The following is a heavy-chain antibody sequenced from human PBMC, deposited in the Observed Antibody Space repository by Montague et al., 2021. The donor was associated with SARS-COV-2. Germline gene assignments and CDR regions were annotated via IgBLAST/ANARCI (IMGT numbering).Heavy chain of an antibody. CDR1: GGSVSDYY. V-gene: IGHV4-34*01. J-gene: IGHJ5*02. CDR2: INHSGST. D-gene: IGHD3-22*01. CDR3: ARGPRITMIVVVITDIWFDP. Sequence: SETLSLTCAVYGGSVSDYYWSWIRQPPGKGLEWNGEINHSGSTNYNPSLKSRATTSVEMSKNQFSLKLTSVTAADTAVDYCARGPRITMIVVVITDIWFDPWGQGTLVTVSS.